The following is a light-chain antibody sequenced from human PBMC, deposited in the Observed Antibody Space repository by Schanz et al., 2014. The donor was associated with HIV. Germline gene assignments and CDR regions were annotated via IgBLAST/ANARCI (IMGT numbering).Light chain of an antibody. CDR1: QSINNL. Sequence: DIQMTQSPSTLSVSVGDRVTITCRASQSINNLLAWYQQKSGRAPKLLIYKASTLESGVPSRFVGSGSGTEFTLTITSLQPEDSATYYCQQYNSFPYTFGQGTKLEIK. CDR3: QQYNSFPYT. J-gene: IGKJ2*01. V-gene: IGKV1-5*03. CDR2: KAS.